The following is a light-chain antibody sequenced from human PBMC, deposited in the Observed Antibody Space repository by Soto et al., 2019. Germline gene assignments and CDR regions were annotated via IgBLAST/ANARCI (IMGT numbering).Light chain of an antibody. CDR2: EVT. CDR1: SSDVGSYNL. Sequence: QSVLTQPASVSGSPGQSITISCTGTSSDVGSYNLVSWYQQHPGKAPKLMIYEVTNRPSGVSNRFSGSKSGNTASLAISGLQAEDEADYYCTSYTTSTTLLFGGGTKLTVL. CDR3: TSYTTSTTLL. J-gene: IGLJ2*01. V-gene: IGLV2-14*02.